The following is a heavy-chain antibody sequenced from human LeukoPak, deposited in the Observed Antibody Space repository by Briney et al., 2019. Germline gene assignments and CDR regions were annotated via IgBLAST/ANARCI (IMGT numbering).Heavy chain of an antibody. Sequence: GGSLRLSCAASGFTVSSNYMSWVRQAPGKGLEWVSVIYSGGSTYYADSVKGRFTISRDNSKNTLYLQMNSLRAEDTAVYYCAKGPRIVVVITFDYWGQGTLVTVSS. CDR1: GFTVSSNY. J-gene: IGHJ4*02. CDR3: AKGPRIVVVITFDY. CDR2: IYSGGST. V-gene: IGHV3-53*01. D-gene: IGHD3-22*01.